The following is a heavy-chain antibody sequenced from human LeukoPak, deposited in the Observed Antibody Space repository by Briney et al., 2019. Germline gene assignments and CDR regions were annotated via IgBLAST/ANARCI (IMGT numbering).Heavy chain of an antibody. Sequence: GGSLRLSCAASGFTFSSYAMSWVRQAPGKGLEGVSAISGSGGSTYYADSVKGRFTISRDNSKNTLYLQMNSLRAEDTAVYYCAKSCAGIPYSSSCGWFDPWGQGTLVTVSS. V-gene: IGHV3-23*01. CDR1: GFTFSSYA. D-gene: IGHD6-13*01. CDR3: AKSCAGIPYSSSCGWFDP. CDR2: ISGSGGST. J-gene: IGHJ5*02.